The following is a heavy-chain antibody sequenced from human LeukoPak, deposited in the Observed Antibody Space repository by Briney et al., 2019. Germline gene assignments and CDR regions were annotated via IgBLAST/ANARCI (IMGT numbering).Heavy chain of an antibody. CDR2: ISYDGSNK. V-gene: IGHV3-30-3*01. CDR1: AFTFSSYA. Sequence: GGSLRLSCAASAFTFSSYAMHWVRQAPGKGLEWVAVISYDGSNKYYADSVKGRFTISRDNSKNTLYLQMNSLRAEDTAVYYCARVSSAFDYWGQGTLVTVSS. D-gene: IGHD2-15*01. J-gene: IGHJ4*02. CDR3: ARVSSAFDY.